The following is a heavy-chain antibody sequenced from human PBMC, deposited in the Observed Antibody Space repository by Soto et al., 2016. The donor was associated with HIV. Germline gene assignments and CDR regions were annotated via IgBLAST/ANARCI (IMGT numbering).Heavy chain of an antibody. D-gene: IGHD2-15*01. V-gene: IGHV1-69*10. Sequence: QVQLVQSGAEVKKPGSSVKVSCKASGGTFRKYAIIWVRQAPGQGLEWMRGIIPILGRANYAQKFQGRVTISADEPTSTAYMEVSSLTSEDTAVYFCARTCSGGSCYLAINYFDGMDVWGQGTTVTVSS. J-gene: IGHJ6*02. CDR2: IIPILGRA. CDR1: GGTFRKYA. CDR3: ARTCSGGSCYLAINYFDGMDV.